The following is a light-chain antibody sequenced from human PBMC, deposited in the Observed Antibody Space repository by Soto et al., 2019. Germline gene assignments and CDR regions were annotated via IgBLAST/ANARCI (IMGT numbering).Light chain of an antibody. CDR2: GAS. V-gene: IGKV3-20*01. CDR1: QIVNNRD. J-gene: IGKJ1*01. Sequence: DIVFTHSPCTRSLSPGDRATLSGRASQIVNNRDLAWYQQKPGQAPRLLIYGASTRATGIPDRFSGSGSGTDFTLTISSLEPEDFAVYYCEQYGTTIRTFGQGTKVDIK. CDR3: EQYGTTIRT.